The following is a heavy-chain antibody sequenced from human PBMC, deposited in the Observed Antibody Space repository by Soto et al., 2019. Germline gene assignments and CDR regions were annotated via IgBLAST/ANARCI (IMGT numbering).Heavy chain of an antibody. CDR1: CGSIISYY. V-gene: IGHV4-59*01. J-gene: IGHJ6*02. Sequence: SETLSLTCTFSCGSIISYYWSWIRQPPGKGLEWIGYIYYSGSTNYNPSLKSRVTISVDTSKNQFSLKLSSVTAADTAVYYCASFGDYDYYGMDVWGQGTTVTVSS. CDR3: ASFGDYDYYGMDV. D-gene: IGHD3-10*01. CDR2: IYYSGST.